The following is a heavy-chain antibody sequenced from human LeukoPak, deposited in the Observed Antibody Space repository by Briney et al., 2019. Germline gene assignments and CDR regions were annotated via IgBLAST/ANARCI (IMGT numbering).Heavy chain of an antibody. Sequence: GGSLRLSCAASGFTFGSYTMNWVRQAPGKGLEWVPVIYSGGSTYYADSVKGRFTISRDNSKNTLYLQMNSLRAEDTAVYYCARDRAAAGTDYWGQGTLVTVSS. CDR1: GFTFGSYT. D-gene: IGHD6-13*01. J-gene: IGHJ4*02. CDR2: IYSGGST. V-gene: IGHV3-53*01. CDR3: ARDRAAAGTDY.